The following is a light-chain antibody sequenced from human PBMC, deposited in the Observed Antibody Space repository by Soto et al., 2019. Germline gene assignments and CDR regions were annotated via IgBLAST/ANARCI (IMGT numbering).Light chain of an antibody. Sequence: QSVLTQPPSVSGAPGQRVTISCTGSNSNIGAGYDVHWYQQLPGTAPKLLIYANSNRPSGVPDRFSGSRSGTSASLAITGLQAEDEADYYCQSRGIFGGGTKLTVL. CDR3: QSRGI. V-gene: IGLV1-40*01. CDR1: NSNIGAGYD. J-gene: IGLJ2*01. CDR2: ANS.